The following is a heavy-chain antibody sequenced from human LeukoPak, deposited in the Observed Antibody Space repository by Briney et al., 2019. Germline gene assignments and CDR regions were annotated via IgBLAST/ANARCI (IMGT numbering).Heavy chain of an antibody. CDR3: AREGSRMAPHAFDI. CDR2: ISSSSGYI. J-gene: IGHJ3*02. Sequence: GGSLRLSCAASGFTFSSYSMNWVRQAPGKGLEWVSSISSSSGYIYYADSVKGRFTISRDNAKNSLYLQMNSLRAEDTAVYYCAREGSRMAPHAFDIWGQGTMVTVSS. CDR1: GFTFSSYS. D-gene: IGHD5-24*01. V-gene: IGHV3-21*01.